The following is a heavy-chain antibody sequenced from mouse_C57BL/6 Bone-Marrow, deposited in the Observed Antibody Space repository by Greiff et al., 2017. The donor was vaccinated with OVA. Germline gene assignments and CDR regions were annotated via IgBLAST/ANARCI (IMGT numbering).Heavy chain of an antibody. V-gene: IGHV5-17*01. CDR3: ARPIYYYGSPHAMDY. D-gene: IGHD1-1*01. J-gene: IGHJ4*01. CDR2: ISSGSSTI. Sequence: EVKLVESGGGLVKPGGSLKLSCAASGFTFSDYGMHWVRQAPEKGLEWVAYISSGSSTIYYADPVKGRFTISRDNAKNTLFLQMTSLRSEDTAMYYCARPIYYYGSPHAMDYWGQGTSVTVSS. CDR1: GFTFSDYG.